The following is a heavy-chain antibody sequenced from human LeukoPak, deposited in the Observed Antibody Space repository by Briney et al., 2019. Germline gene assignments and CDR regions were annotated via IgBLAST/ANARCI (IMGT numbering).Heavy chain of an antibody. CDR1: GFTFSSYG. Sequence: GGSLRLSCAASGFTFSSYGMHWVRQAPGKGLEWVAVISYDGSNKYYADSVKGRFTISRDNSKNTLYLQMNSLRAEDTAVYYCARVGGDYGDLRYFDYWGQGTLVTVSS. J-gene: IGHJ4*02. D-gene: IGHD4-17*01. CDR3: ARVGGDYGDLRYFDY. V-gene: IGHV3-30*03. CDR2: ISYDGSNK.